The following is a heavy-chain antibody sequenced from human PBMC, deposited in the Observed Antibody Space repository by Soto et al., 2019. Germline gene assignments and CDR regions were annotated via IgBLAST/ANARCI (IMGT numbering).Heavy chain of an antibody. V-gene: IGHV4-61*01. CDR1: GGSVSSGSYY. Sequence: PSETLSLTCTVSGGSVSSGSYYWSWIRQPPGKGLEWIGYIYYSGSTNYNPSLKSRVTISVDTSKNQFSLKLSSVTAADTAVYYCARDPMVRGVITPYYYYGMDVWGQGTTVTVS. J-gene: IGHJ6*02. CDR2: IYYSGST. D-gene: IGHD3-10*01. CDR3: ARDPMVRGVITPYYYYGMDV.